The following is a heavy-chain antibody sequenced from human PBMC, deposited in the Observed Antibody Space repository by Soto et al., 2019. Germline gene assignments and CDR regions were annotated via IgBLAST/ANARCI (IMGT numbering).Heavy chain of an antibody. J-gene: IGHJ4*02. CDR2: IIPLFDTT. D-gene: IGHD5-12*01. V-gene: IGHV1-69*01. Sequence: QVQLVQSGAEVKKPGSSVKVSCKASGGSFSSYTISWVRQAPGQGLEWMGGIIPLFDTTNYAQKFQGRVTITADESSSTAYMELSSLTSEDTAVFYCRTGGGGYDHRFDSWGQGTLVTVSS. CDR1: GGSFSSYT. CDR3: RTGGGGYDHRFDS.